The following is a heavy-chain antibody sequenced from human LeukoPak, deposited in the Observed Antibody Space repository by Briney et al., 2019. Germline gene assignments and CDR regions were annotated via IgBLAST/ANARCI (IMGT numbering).Heavy chain of an antibody. CDR2: ISSNGGST. CDR3: ARLEVRGVFDY. V-gene: IGHV3-64*01. CDR1: GFTFSSYA. D-gene: IGHD3-10*01. J-gene: IGHJ4*02. Sequence: GGSLRLSCAASGFTFSSYAMHWVRQAPGKGLEYVSAISSNGGSTYYANSVKGKFTISRDNSKNTLYLQMGSLRAEDMAVYYCARLEVRGVFDYWGQGTLVTVSS.